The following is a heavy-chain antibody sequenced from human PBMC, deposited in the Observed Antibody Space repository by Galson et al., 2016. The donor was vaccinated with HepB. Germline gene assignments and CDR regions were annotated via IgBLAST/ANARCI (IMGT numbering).Heavy chain of an antibody. Sequence: QSGAEVKKPGESLKISCQGSGYSFAKYWIVWVRQMPGKGLEWMGIIYPGDSDTTYSPSFQGQVTISADKSISTAYLQWSSLKSSDTAMYYCARQVGATHDHWGQGTLVTVSS. CDR1: GYSFAKYW. V-gene: IGHV5-51*01. J-gene: IGHJ4*02. D-gene: IGHD1-26*01. CDR3: ARQVGATHDH. CDR2: IYPGDSDT.